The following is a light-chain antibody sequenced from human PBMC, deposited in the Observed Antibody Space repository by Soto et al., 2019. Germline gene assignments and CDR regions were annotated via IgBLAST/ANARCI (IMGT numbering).Light chain of an antibody. CDR1: TNDIGAFDY. CDR3: SSYTTNNAHV. J-gene: IGLJ2*01. CDR2: EIF. Sequence: QSALTQPASVSASPGQSISISCTGTTNDIGAFDYVSWYQQHPGKAPKLIIYEIFNRPSGVSHRFSGSKSGNSASLTISGLQAEDEADCYCSSYTTNNAHVFGGGTK. V-gene: IGLV2-14*01.